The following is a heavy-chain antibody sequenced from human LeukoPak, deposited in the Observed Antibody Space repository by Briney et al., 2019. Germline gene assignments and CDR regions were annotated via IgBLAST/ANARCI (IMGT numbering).Heavy chain of an antibody. V-gene: IGHV3-21*01. CDR2: ISSSSSYI. J-gene: IGHJ3*02. D-gene: IGHD3-16*02. Sequence: PGGSLRLSCAASGFTFSSYSMNWVRQAPGKGLEWVSSISSSSSYIYYADSVKGRFTISRDNAKNSLYLQMNSLRAEDTAVYYCASIMITFGGVIVPGDAFDIWGQGTMVTVSS. CDR3: ASIMITFGGVIVPGDAFDI. CDR1: GFTFSSYS.